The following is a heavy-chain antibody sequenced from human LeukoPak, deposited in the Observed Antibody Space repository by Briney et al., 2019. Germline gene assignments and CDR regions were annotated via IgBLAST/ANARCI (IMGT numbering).Heavy chain of an antibody. J-gene: IGHJ4*02. V-gene: IGHV3-23*01. Sequence: GGSLRLSCAASGFTFSSYAMSWIRQAPGKGLEWVSAISGSGGSTYYADSVKGRFTISRDNAKNSLYLQMNSLRAEDTAVYYCARGYSGYHYYYFDYWGQGTLVTVSS. CDR3: ARGYSGYHYYYFDY. CDR2: ISGSGGST. D-gene: IGHD5-12*01. CDR1: GFTFSSYA.